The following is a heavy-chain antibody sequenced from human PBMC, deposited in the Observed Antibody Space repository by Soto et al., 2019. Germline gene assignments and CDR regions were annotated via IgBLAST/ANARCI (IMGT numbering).Heavy chain of an antibody. Sequence: QVQLVQSGAEVKKPGASVKASCKASGYTFTSYGISWVRQAPGQGLEWMGWISAYNGNTNYAQKLQGRVTMTTDTSTSTAYMELRSFITDDTAVYYCARDLWDLYSGYSPGDYWGQGTLVTVSS. V-gene: IGHV1-18*01. J-gene: IGHJ4*02. CDR3: ARDLWDLYSGYSPGDY. CDR1: GYTFTSYG. CDR2: ISAYNGNT. D-gene: IGHD5-12*01.